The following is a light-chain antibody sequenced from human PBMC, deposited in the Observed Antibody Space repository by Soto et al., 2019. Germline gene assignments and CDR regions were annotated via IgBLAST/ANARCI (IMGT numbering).Light chain of an antibody. CDR2: DAS. J-gene: IGKJ4*01. CDR3: EQANSFPRT. CDR1: QSISSW. Sequence: DVHMTQSPSTLSASVGDRVTITCRASQSISSWLAWYQQKPGDAPSLLIYDASTVQSGVPVRFSGSGSGTDFTLTIRSLQPEDVATYYLEQANSFPRTFGGGTKVDI. V-gene: IGKV1-12*01.